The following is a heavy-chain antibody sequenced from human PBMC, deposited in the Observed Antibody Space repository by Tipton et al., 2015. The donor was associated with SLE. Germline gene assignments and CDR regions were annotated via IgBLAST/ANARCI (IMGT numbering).Heavy chain of an antibody. Sequence: GLVKPSGTLSLTCGVPGGSISNPNWWNWVRQSPGKGLEWIGEVFHSGSANFNPSLKSRVTMSVDKSKNQFSLNLKSVTAADTAGYFCASSSAFGARHNGLDVWGRGTTVTVSS. V-gene: IGHV4-4*02. CDR3: ASSSAFGARHNGLDV. CDR1: GGSISNPNW. CDR2: VFHSGSA. D-gene: IGHD3-3*02. J-gene: IGHJ6*02.